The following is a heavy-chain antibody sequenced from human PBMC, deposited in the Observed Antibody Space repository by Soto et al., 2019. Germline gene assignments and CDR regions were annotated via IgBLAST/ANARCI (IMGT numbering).Heavy chain of an antibody. CDR3: ARDGKVPYRLTD. V-gene: IGHV3-33*08. D-gene: IGHD1-26*01. J-gene: IGHJ4*02. CDR1: GFTVSSNY. CDR2: IWYDGSNK. Sequence: GGSLRLSCAASGFTVSSNYMSWVRQAPGKGLEWVAVIWYDGSNKYYADSVKGRFTISRDNSKNTLYLQMNSLRAEDTAVYYWARDGKVPYRLTDWGQGTLVTASS.